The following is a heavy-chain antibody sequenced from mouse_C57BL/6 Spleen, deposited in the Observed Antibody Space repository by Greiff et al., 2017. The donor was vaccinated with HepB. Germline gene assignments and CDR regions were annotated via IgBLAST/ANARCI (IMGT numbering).Heavy chain of an antibody. V-gene: IGHV1-64*01. CDR3: ARYYDYDGAWFAY. D-gene: IGHD2-4*01. CDR2: IHPNSGST. J-gene: IGHJ3*01. CDR1: GYTFTSYW. Sequence: QVQLQQPGAELVKPGASVKLSCKASGYTFTSYWMHWVKQRPGQGLEWIGMIHPNSGSTNYNEKFKSKATLTVDKSSSTAYMQLSSLTSEDSAVYYGARYYDYDGAWFAYWGQGTLVTVSA.